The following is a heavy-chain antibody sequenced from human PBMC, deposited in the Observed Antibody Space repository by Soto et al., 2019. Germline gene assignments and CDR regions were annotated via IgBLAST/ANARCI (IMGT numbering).Heavy chain of an antibody. D-gene: IGHD6-13*01. CDR3: AKDHLTTGGTFWFDP. Sequence: GGSLILSCAASGFTFSSYPMSWVRQAPGKGLEWVSSISSSRPSTYYGDSVRGRFTISRDNSKNTLYLQMSSLRAEDTAVYYCAKDHLTTGGTFWFDPRGQGTLVTVSS. CDR1: GFTFSSYP. J-gene: IGHJ5*02. V-gene: IGHV3-23*01. CDR2: ISSSRPST.